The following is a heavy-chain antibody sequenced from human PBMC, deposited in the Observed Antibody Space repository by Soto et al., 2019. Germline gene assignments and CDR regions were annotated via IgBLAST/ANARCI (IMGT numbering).Heavy chain of an antibody. D-gene: IGHD3-22*01. V-gene: IGHV1-46*01. CDR3: ARAVDTYYYDSSGYSGGNWFDP. J-gene: IGHJ5*02. Sequence: ASVKVSCKASGYTFTSYGISWVRQAPGQGLEWMGIINPSGGSTSYAQRFQGRVTMTRDTSTSTVYMELSSLRSEDTAVYYCARAVDTYYYDSSGYSGGNWFDPWGQGTLVTVSS. CDR2: INPSGGST. CDR1: GYTFTSYG.